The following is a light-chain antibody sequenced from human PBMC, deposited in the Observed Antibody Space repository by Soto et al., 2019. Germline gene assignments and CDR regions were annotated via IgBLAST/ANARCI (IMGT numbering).Light chain of an antibody. V-gene: IGKV1-39*01. CDR3: QQSYSSPWT. Sequence: DIQMTQSPSSLSASVGDRVTITCRASESISRYVNWYQQRPGKAPKVLIYGASSLQSGVPSRFSGSGYGTDFTLTVSNLQPEDFATYYCQQSYSSPWTFGQGTRVDIK. CDR2: GAS. CDR1: ESISRY. J-gene: IGKJ1*01.